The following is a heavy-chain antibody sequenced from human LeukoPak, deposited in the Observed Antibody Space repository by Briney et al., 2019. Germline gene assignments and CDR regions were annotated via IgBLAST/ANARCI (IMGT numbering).Heavy chain of an antibody. CDR2: VSGGGDRT. Sequence: GGSLRLSCAASGFTFSSYAMTWVRQATGKGLEWVSGVSGGGDRTYYADSVKGRFTVSRDNSKNTLNLQMNSLRVEDTAVYYCAKEWYYNAYGNWFDPWGQGILSPSPQ. CDR1: GFTFSSYA. D-gene: IGHD2/OR15-2a*01. CDR3: AKEWYYNAYGNWFDP. J-gene: IGHJ5*02. V-gene: IGHV3-23*01.